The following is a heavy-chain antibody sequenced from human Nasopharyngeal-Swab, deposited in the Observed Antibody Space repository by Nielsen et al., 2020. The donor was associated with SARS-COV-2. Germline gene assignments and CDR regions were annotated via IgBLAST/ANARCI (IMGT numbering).Heavy chain of an antibody. Sequence: WIRQPPGKGLEWISYISGKSTYTSYADSVKGRFTVSRDNVKKSLYLQMNGLRAEDTAVYYCARETGDYWGQGILVTVSS. CDR3: ARETGDY. J-gene: IGHJ4*02. D-gene: IGHD1-14*01. CDR2: ISGKSTYT. V-gene: IGHV3-11*06.